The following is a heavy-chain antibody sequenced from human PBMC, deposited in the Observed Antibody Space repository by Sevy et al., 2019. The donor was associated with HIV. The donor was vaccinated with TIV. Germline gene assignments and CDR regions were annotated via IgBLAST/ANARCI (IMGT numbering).Heavy chain of an antibody. CDR1: GFSLNAAGMG. Sequence: SGPTLVNPTQTLTLTCTFSGFSLNAAGMGVGWIRQPPGKALEWLALIYWDDDNRYSPSLQRRLTVTKDTSKRQVFLTMTNVDPMDTATYYCAHRRTYGNPFNYWGPGTLVTVSS. CDR2: IYWDDDN. CDR3: AHRRTYGNPFNY. V-gene: IGHV2-5*02. D-gene: IGHD4-4*01. J-gene: IGHJ4*02.